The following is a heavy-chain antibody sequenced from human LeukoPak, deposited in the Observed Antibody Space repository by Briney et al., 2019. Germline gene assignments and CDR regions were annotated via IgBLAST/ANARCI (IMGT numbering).Heavy chain of an antibody. CDR3: ARDLVRSDY. D-gene: IGHD6-6*01. CDR2: IKQDGSQK. CDR1: GFTFSSYW. J-gene: IGHJ4*02. Sequence: GGSLRLSCAVSGFTFSSYWMNWVRQAPGKGLEWVANIKQDGSQKYYADSVKGRFTISRDNAKNSLYLQMNSLRAEDTAVYYCARDLVRSDYWGQGTLVTVSS. V-gene: IGHV3-7*01.